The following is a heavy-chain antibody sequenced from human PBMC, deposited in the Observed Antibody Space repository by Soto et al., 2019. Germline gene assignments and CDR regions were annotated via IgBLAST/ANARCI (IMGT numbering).Heavy chain of an antibody. CDR1: GYTFTSYG. V-gene: IGHV1-18*01. J-gene: IGHJ5*02. Sequence: QVQLVQSGAEVKKPGASVKVSCKASGYTFTSYGISWVRQAPGQGLEWMGWINAYHGDTNYAQKLQGRVTMTTDTSTSSACTELRSMRSDATAVYYCARVLPPVDPWGQGNLVTVSS. CDR2: INAYHGDT. CDR3: ARVLPPVDP.